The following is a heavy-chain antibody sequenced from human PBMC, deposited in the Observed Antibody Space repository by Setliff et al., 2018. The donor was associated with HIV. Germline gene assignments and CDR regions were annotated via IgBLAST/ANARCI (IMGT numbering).Heavy chain of an antibody. CDR3: ARGSTIFGVATHGYYYYMDV. CDR1: GGSISSHY. D-gene: IGHD3-3*01. V-gene: IGHV4-59*11. CDR2: IYYSGST. J-gene: IGHJ6*03. Sequence: SETLSLTCTVSGGSISSHYWSWIRQPPGKGLEWIGYIYYSGSTYYNPSLKSRVTISVDTSKNQFSLKLTSVTGLRLDDTAVYYCARGSTIFGVATHGYYYYMDVWGTGTTVTVSS.